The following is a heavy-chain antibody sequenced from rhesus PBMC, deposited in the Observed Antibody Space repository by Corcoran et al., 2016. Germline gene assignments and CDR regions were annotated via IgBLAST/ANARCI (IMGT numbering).Heavy chain of an antibody. D-gene: IGHD5-42*01. CDR1: GYIFTSYY. V-gene: IGHV1-1*01. CDR2: IYPYNGNK. Sequence: QVQLVQSGAEIKQPGASVKLSCKASGYIFTSYYMPWVRQAPGQCLEGIGVIYPYNGNKCYAQNFQCRVTITTDTSTRTGYMDLSSLRSDDTAVYYCARAQGIEIDYWGQGVLVTVSS. CDR3: ARAQGIEIDY. J-gene: IGHJ4*01.